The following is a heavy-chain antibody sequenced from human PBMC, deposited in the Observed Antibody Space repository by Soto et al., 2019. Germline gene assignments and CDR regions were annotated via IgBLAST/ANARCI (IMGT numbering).Heavy chain of an antibody. CDR2: IYYSGST. CDR3: ARRVVVPAAMIYNWFDP. D-gene: IGHD2-2*01. CDR1: GGSISSSSYY. Sequence: SETLSLTCTVSGGSISSSSYYWGWIRQPPGKGLEWIGSIYYSGSTYYNPSLKSRVTISVDTSKNQFSLKLSSVTAADTAVYYCARRVVVPAAMIYNWFDPWGQGTLVTVSS. J-gene: IGHJ5*02. V-gene: IGHV4-39*01.